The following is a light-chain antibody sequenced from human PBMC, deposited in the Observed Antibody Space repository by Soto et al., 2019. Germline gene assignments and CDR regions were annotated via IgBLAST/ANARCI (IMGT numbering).Light chain of an antibody. Sequence: EIVLTQSPATLSLSPGERATLSCRASQSVSSYLAWYQQKPGQAPRLLIYDASNRATGLPARFSGSGSGTVFPLTISSLAHEYFAVYYCQQRSKWPRTFGGGTKVEIK. V-gene: IGKV3-11*01. J-gene: IGKJ4*02. CDR2: DAS. CDR1: QSVSSY. CDR3: QQRSKWPRT.